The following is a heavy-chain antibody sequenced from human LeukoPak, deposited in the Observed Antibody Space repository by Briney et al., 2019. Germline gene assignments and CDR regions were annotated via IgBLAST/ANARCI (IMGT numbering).Heavy chain of an antibody. CDR3: AKVGGGGYYYGSGSYSA. D-gene: IGHD3-10*01. CDR2: ISGSGGST. V-gene: IGHV3-23*01. Sequence: GGSLRLSCAASGFTFSSYGMHWVRQAPGKGLEWVSAISGSGGSTYYADSVKGRFTISRDNSKNTLYLQMNSLRAEDTAVYYCAKVGGGGYYYGSGSYSAWGQGTLVTVSS. CDR1: GFTFSSYG. J-gene: IGHJ4*02.